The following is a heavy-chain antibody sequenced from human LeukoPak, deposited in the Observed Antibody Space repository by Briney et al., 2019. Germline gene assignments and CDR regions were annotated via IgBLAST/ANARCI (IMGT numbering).Heavy chain of an antibody. Sequence: PSETLSLTCTVSGDSISSGDYYWPWVRQPPGRGLEWIGSIYYSGSTYYKPSLKSRVTISVDTSKNQFSLRLTSVTAADTAVYYCARLELAAAGNRWFDPWGQGTLVTVSS. J-gene: IGHJ5*02. CDR2: IYYSGST. CDR1: GDSISSGDYY. CDR3: ARLELAAAGNRWFDP. V-gene: IGHV4-39*01. D-gene: IGHD6-13*01.